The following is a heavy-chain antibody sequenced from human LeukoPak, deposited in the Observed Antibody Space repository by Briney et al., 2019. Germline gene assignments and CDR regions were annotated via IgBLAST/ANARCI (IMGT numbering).Heavy chain of an antibody. CDR1: GFTFSTYA. CDR2: VSGNGVTT. Sequence: QPGGSLRLSCVGSGFTFSTYAMSWVRQAPGKGLEWVSVVSGNGVTTHYADSVKGRFTISRDNSKNTLYLQMNSLRAEDTAVYYCAKESHYDFWSGYSYYFDYWGQGTLVTVSS. D-gene: IGHD3-3*01. J-gene: IGHJ4*02. V-gene: IGHV3-23*01. CDR3: AKESHYDFWSGYSYYFDY.